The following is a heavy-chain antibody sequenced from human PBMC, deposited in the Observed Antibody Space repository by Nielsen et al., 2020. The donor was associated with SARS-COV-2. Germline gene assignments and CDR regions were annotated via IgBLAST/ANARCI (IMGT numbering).Heavy chain of an antibody. J-gene: IGHJ3*02. CDR3: ARVAYDFWSGYYKINAFDI. V-gene: IGHV1-3*01. Sequence: WVRQAPGQRLEWMGWSNGGNGDSECSQNFQDRVTTTRDTSARTAYMELSSLRSEDTAVYYCARVAYDFWSGYYKINAFDIWGQGTMVTVSS. CDR2: SNGGNGDS. D-gene: IGHD3-3*01.